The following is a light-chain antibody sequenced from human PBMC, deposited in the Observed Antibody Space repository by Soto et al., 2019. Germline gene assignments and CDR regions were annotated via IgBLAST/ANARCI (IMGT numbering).Light chain of an antibody. CDR2: EAS. J-gene: IGKJ1*01. Sequence: DIQMTQSPSSLSASVGDRVTITCRASQSISGWLTWYQQKPGKAPKIMIYEASSLESGVPSRFSGSGSETEFTLTISSLQPDDFATYYCQQYNTYPRTFGQGTNVEFK. CDR1: QSISGW. V-gene: IGKV1-5*03. CDR3: QQYNTYPRT.